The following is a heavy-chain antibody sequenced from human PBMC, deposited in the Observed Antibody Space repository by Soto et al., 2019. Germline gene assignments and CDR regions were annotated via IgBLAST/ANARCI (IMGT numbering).Heavy chain of an antibody. D-gene: IGHD5-12*01. CDR3: ARDSGYDDDY. CDR1: GFTFSSYS. V-gene: IGHV3-48*01. Sequence: EVQLVESGGGLVQPGGSLRLSCTASGFTFSSYSMNWVRQAPGKGLEWVSYISSSSSTIYYADSVKGRFTISRDNAKNSLYLQMNSLRAEETAVYYCARDSGYDDDYWGQGTLVTVSS. J-gene: IGHJ4*02. CDR2: ISSSSSTI.